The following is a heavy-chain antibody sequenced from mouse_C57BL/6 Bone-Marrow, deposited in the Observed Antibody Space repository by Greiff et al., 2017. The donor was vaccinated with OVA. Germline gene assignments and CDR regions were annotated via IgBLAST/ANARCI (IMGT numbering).Heavy chain of an antibody. J-gene: IGHJ4*01. D-gene: IGHD3-2*02. CDR1: GFTFTDYY. CDR3: ARSAQATYYYAMDY. Sequence: EVKLVESGGGLVQPGGSLSLSCAASGFTFTDYYMSWVRQPPGKALEWLGFIRNKANGYTTEYSASVKGRFTISRDNSQSILYLQMNALRAEDSATYYCARSAQATYYYAMDYWGQGTSVTVSS. V-gene: IGHV7-3*01. CDR2: IRNKANGYTT.